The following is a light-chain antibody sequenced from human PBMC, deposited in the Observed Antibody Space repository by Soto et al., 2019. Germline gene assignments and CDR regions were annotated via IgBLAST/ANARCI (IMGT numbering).Light chain of an antibody. V-gene: IGLV2-18*01. J-gene: IGLJ3*02. CDR2: DVI. CDR1: SSDVGDYEH. Sequence: QSALTQPPSVSGSPGQSVTISCTVTSSDVGDYEHVSWYQLAPGTAPKLLISDVINRPSGVPDRFSGSKSGNTPSLTISGLQAEDEADYYCGLFTCSATWVFGGGTKLTVL. CDR3: GLFTCSATWV.